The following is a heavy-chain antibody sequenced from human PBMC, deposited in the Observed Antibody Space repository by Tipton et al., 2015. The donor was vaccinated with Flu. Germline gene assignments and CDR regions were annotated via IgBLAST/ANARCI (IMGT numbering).Heavy chain of an antibody. CDR1: GFTFSTFW. Sequence: SLRLSCAGSGFTFSTFWMNWVRQAPGKGLEWVATIKQDGSETYYVDSVKGRFTISRDNAKNSLYLQMNNLRAKDTAVYFCVGGSGWLSDHGGQGPLATVSS. CDR3: VGGSGWLSDH. J-gene: IGHJ4*02. V-gene: IGHV3-7*01. CDR2: IKQDGSET. D-gene: IGHD6-19*01.